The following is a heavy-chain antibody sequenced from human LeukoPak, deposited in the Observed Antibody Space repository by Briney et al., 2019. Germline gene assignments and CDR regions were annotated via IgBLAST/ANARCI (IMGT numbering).Heavy chain of an antibody. CDR2: IYYSGST. CDR1: GGSISSYY. J-gene: IGHJ4*02. D-gene: IGHD6-19*01. CDR3: ARDQRSGYSFDY. V-gene: IGHV4-59*12. Sequence: SETLSLTCTVSGGSISSYYWSWIRQPPGKGLEWIGYIYYSGSTNYNPSLKSRVTISVDTSKNQFSLKLSSVTAADTAVYYCARDQRSGYSFDYWGQGTLVTVSS.